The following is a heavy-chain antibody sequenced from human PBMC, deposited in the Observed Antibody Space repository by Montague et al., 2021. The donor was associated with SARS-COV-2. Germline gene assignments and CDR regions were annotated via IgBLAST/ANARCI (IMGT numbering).Heavy chain of an antibody. CDR2: IYPGDSDT. J-gene: IGHJ2*01. CDR3: ARHGDSSGWSSDWYFDL. D-gene: IGHD6-19*01. CDR1: GYSFTSYW. Sequence: QSGAEVKKPGESLKISCKGSGYSFTSYWIGWVRQMPGKGLEWMGXIYPGDSDTRYSPSFQGQVTISADKSISTAYLQWSSLKASDTAMYYCARHGDSSGWSSDWYFDLWGRGTLVTVSS. V-gene: IGHV5-51*01.